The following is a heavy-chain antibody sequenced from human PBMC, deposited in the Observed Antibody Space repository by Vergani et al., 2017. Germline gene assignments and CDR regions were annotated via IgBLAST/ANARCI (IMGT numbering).Heavy chain of an antibody. Sequence: EVQLVESGGGLVQPGGSLRLSCAASGFTFSSYAMHWVRQAPGKGLEYVSAISSNGGSTYYANSVKGRFTISRDNSKNTLYLQMGSLRAEDMAVYYCARARDTAMVWYYFDYWGQGTLVTVSS. CDR3: ARARDTAMVWYYFDY. CDR1: GFTFSSYA. J-gene: IGHJ4*02. D-gene: IGHD5-18*01. V-gene: IGHV3-64*01. CDR2: ISSNGGST.